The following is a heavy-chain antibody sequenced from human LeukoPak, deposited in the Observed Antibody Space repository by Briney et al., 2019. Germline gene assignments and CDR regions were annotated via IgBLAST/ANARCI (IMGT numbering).Heavy chain of an antibody. Sequence: SETLSLTCAVYGGSFSGYYWSWIRQPPGKGLEWIGEINHSGSTNYNPSLKRRVTISVDTSKNQFSLKLSSVTAADTAVYYCARGNLGLRYFDWFDPWGQGTLVTVSS. CDR2: INHSGST. J-gene: IGHJ5*02. CDR1: GGSFSGYY. V-gene: IGHV4-34*01. CDR3: ARGNLGLRYFDWFDP. D-gene: IGHD3-9*01.